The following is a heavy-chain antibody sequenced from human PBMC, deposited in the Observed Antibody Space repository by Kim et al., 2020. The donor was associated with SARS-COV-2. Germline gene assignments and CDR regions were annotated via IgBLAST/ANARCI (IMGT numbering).Heavy chain of an antibody. CDR1: GGSISSYY. V-gene: IGHV4-59*01. D-gene: IGHD6-13*01. Sequence: SETLSLTCTVSGGSISSYYWSWIRQPPGKGLEWIGYIYYGGSTNYNPSLKSRVTISVDTSKNQFSLKLSSLTAAATAVYYCARVGRGKQQLDYWGQGTLVTVSS. CDR2: IYYGGST. CDR3: ARVGRGKQQLDY. J-gene: IGHJ4*02.